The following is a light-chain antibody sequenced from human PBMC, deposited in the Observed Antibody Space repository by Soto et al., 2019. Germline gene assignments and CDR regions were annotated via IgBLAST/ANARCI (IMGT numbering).Light chain of an antibody. CDR1: SSNIGAGYD. J-gene: IGLJ1*01. CDR3: QSYDSSLSGLNYV. V-gene: IGLV1-40*01. Sequence: QSVLTQPPSVSGAPGQRVTISCTGSSSNIGAGYDVHWYQQLPGTAPKLLIYGNSNRPSGVPDRFSGSKSGTSASLAITGLQAEDEADYYCQSYDSSLSGLNYVFGTGTQLTVL. CDR2: GNS.